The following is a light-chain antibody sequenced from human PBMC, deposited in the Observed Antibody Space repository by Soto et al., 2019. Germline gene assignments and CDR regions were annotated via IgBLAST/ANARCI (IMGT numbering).Light chain of an antibody. CDR3: ETWDSNSFV. CDR1: SGHSTYV. J-gene: IGLJ1*01. Sequence: QAVVTQSSSASASLGSSVKLTCTLSSGHSTYVIAWHQQQPGKAPRYLMKLEGNGVYNKGSGVPDRFSGSSSGADRYLTISNLQSEDEADYYCETWDSNSFVFGAGTKVTVL. CDR2: LEGNGVY. V-gene: IGLV4-60*03.